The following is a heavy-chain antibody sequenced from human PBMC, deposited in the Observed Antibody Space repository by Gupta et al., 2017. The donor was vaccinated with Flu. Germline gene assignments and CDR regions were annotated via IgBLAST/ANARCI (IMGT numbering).Heavy chain of an antibody. CDR1: Y. CDR3: ARPTAGYTTGWYGGHFDF. Sequence: YWSWIRQPPGKGLEWIGQINHAGDTNYNPPLKSRFTISIDISKNHFSLTLSSVTAADTAVYFCARPTAGYTTGWYGGHFDFWGQGTLVTVSS. CDR2: INHAGDT. D-gene: IGHD6-19*01. V-gene: IGHV4-34*01. J-gene: IGHJ4*02.